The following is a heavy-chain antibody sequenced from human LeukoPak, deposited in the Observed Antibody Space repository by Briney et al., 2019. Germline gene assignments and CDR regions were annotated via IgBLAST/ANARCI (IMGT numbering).Heavy chain of an antibody. V-gene: IGHV4-34*01. D-gene: IGHD3-10*01. Sequence: SETLSLTCAVYGGSFSGYYWSWIRQPPGKGLEWIGEINHSGSTNYNPSLKSRVTISVDTSKNQFSLKLSSVTAADTAVCYCARGLMVRGVIGIWGQGTMVTVSS. J-gene: IGHJ3*02. CDR1: GGSFSGYY. CDR2: INHSGST. CDR3: ARGLMVRGVIGI.